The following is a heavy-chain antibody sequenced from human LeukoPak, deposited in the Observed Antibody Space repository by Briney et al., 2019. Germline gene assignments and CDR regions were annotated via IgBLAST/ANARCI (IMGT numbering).Heavy chain of an antibody. CDR1: GYTFTSYA. D-gene: IGHD6-19*01. Sequence: GASVKVSCKASGYTFTSYAMNWVRQAPGQGLEWTGWINTNTGNPTYAQGFTGRFVFFLDTSVSTAYLQISSLKAEDTAVYYCARTFFSPYSSGWYRRAFDIWGQGTMVTVSS. V-gene: IGHV7-4-1*02. CDR3: ARTFFSPYSSGWYRRAFDI. J-gene: IGHJ3*02. CDR2: INTNTGNP.